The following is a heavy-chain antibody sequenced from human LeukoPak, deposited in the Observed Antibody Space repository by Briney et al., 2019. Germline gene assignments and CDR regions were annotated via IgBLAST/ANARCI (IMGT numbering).Heavy chain of an antibody. V-gene: IGHV4-39*02. CDR1: GGSISSSSYY. CDR3: ARDYAGTQSYGMDV. J-gene: IGHJ6*02. Sequence: SSETLSLTCTVSGGSISSSSYYWGWIRQPPGKGLEWIGSIYYSGSTYYNPSLKSRVTISVDTSENQSSLKLSSVTAADTAVYYCARDYAGTQSYGMDVWGQGTTVTVSS. D-gene: IGHD3-16*01. CDR2: IYYSGST.